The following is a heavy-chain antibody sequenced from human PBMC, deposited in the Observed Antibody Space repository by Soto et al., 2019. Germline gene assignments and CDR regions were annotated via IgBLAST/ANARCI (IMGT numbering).Heavy chain of an antibody. CDR3: ARHRARNWFDP. CDR2: IYATGTT. CDR1: GASISGFY. D-gene: IGHD6-6*01. Sequence: SETLSLTCTVSGASISGFYWSWIRRSAGKGLEWIGRIYATGTTDYNPSLKSRVTISVDTSKNQFSLKLSSVTAADTAVFYCARHRARNWFDPWGQGTLVTVSS. J-gene: IGHJ5*02. V-gene: IGHV4-4*07.